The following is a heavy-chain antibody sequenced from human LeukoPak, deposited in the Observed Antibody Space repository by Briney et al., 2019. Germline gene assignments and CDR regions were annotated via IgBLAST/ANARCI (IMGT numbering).Heavy chain of an antibody. CDR1: GGSISSGGYY. J-gene: IGHJ6*02. V-gene: IGHV4-31*03. Sequence: SETLSLTCTVSGGSISSGGYYWSWIRQHPGKGLEWIGYIYYSGSTYYNPSLKSRVTISVDTSKNQFSLKLSSVTAADTAAYYCARDWLYGMDVWGQGTTVTVSS. CDR3: ARDWLYGMDV. D-gene: IGHD5-12*01. CDR2: IYYSGST.